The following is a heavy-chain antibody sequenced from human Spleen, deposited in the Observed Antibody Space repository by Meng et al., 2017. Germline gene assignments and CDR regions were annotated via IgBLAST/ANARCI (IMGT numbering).Heavy chain of an antibody. CDR2: IDYSGTT. D-gene: IGHD3-22*01. CDR1: GGSISSNSYH. Sequence: QVQLQESGPGLVKPSQTLSLTCTVSGGSISSNSYHWGWVRQPPGEGLEWIANIDYSGTTYYNPSLRSRVTISVDTSKNQFSLNLSSVTAADTAMYYCAGLPRDSSAGNWFDPWGQGTLVTVSS. J-gene: IGHJ5*02. V-gene: IGHV4-39*01. CDR3: AGLPRDSSAGNWFDP.